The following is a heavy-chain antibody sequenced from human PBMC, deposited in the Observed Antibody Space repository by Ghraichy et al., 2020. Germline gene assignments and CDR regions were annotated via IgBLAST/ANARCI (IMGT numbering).Heavy chain of an antibody. CDR1: GFSFSAHG. V-gene: IGHV3-30*02. D-gene: IGHD4-17*01. Sequence: GGSLRLSCAASGFSFSAHGMHWVRKTPDKGLEWVAFIRLDGNNKYYVDSVKGRFTVSRDNSKNTLYLQMNSLRPEDTAIYFCAKSDYGDHSFYDDWGQGTLVTVSS. CDR2: IRLDGNNK. CDR3: AKSDYGDHSFYDD. J-gene: IGHJ4*02.